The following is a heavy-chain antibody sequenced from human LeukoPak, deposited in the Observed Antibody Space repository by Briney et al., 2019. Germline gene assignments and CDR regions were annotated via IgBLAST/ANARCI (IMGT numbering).Heavy chain of an antibody. CDR3: ARRLGGSGSYYY. V-gene: IGHV4-39*01. J-gene: IGHJ4*02. D-gene: IGHD3-10*01. CDR2: IYYSGST. Sequence: PSETLSLTCSVSGGSTSSSIYYWGWIRQPPGKGLEWIGSIYYSGSTYYNPSLKSRVTISVDTSKNQFSLKLRSVTAADTAVYYCARRLGGSGSYYYWGQGTLVTVSS. CDR1: GGSTSSSIYY.